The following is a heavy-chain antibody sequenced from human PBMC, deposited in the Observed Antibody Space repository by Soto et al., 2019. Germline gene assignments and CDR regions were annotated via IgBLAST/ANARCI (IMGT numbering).Heavy chain of an antibody. CDR1: GFTFSNYW. CDR3: ACSRRPARLGPKGAIDY. CDR2: IDTDGSTT. J-gene: IGHJ4*02. Sequence: GGSLRLSCATSGFTFSNYWMHWVRQVPGRGLVWVSRIDTDGSTTSYADFAKGRFTISRDNAKSTLSLQMNSLRAEDTAIYYCACSRRPARLGPKGAIDYWGQGTLVTVSS. D-gene: IGHD2-15*01. V-gene: IGHV3-74*01.